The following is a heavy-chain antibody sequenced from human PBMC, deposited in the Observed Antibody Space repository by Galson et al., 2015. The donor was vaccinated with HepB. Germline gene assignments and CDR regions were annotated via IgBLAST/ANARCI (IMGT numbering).Heavy chain of an antibody. CDR1: GFTFSSYE. CDR3: AREGIGTAARDAFDI. CDR2: ISSSGSTI. Sequence: SLRLSCAASGFTFSSYEMNWVRQAPGKGLEWVSYISSSGSTIYYADSVKGRFTISRDNAKNSLYLQMNSLRAEDTAVYYCAREGIGTAARDAFDIWGQGTMVTVSS. V-gene: IGHV3-48*03. J-gene: IGHJ3*02. D-gene: IGHD6-6*01.